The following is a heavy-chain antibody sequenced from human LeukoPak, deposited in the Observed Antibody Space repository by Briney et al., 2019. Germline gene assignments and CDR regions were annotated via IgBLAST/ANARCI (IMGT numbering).Heavy chain of an antibody. CDR2: ITYSGSTS. Sequence: PGGSLRLSCAASGFTFSNYAMNWVRQAPGKGLEWVSLITYSGSTSHYADSVKGRFTISRDNSKNTLYLQMNSLRAEDAAVYYCAKYRFTDRSGSFDIWGQGQWSPSLQ. CDR3: AKYRFTDRSGSFDI. CDR1: GFTFSNYA. J-gene: IGHJ3*02. V-gene: IGHV3-23*01. D-gene: IGHD3-16*02.